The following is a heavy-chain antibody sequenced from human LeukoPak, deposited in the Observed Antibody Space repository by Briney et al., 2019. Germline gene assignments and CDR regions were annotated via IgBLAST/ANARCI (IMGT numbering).Heavy chain of an antibody. J-gene: IGHJ4*02. V-gene: IGHV3-23*01. Sequence: GGSLRLSCAASGFTFSGYAMSWVRQAPGKGLEWVSAISGSGGSTYYADSVKGRFTISRDNSKNTLYLQMNSLRAEDTAVYYCAKDGALWFGESFGDYWGQGTLVTVSS. CDR3: AKDGALWFGESFGDY. CDR1: GFTFSGYA. D-gene: IGHD3-10*01. CDR2: ISGSGGST.